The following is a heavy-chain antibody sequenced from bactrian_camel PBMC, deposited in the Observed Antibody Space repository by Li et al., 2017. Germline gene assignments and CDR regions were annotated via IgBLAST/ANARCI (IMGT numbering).Heavy chain of an antibody. CDR1: RFTDPRLAVGGAPD. CDR2: LSDDGST. J-gene: IGHJ4*01. Sequence: HVQLVESGGGSVQAGGSLRLSCTDPRFTDPRLAVGGAPDMAWYRQAPGKQCELVGTLSDDGSTLYGDSVKGRFTISQDNAKNTVYLQMDSLKPEDTAVYYCAADLGLPEGARGARCLAVVGEYEYNYWGQGTQVTVS. CDR3: AADLGLPEGARGARCLAVVGEYEYNY. V-gene: IGHV3S53*01. D-gene: IGHD2*01.